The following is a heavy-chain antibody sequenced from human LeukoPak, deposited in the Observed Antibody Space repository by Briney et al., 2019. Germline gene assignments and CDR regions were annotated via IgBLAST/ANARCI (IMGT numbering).Heavy chain of an antibody. V-gene: IGHV5-51*01. CDR1: GYSFTTYW. D-gene: IGHD3-22*01. CDR2: IYPGDSDT. Sequence: NLGESLKISCKGSGYSFTTYWIGWARQMPGKGLEWMGNIYPGDSDTRYSPSFQGQVTISADKSITTAYLQWSSLRASDTAIYYCARRWYDSSGYSRHFDYWGQGTLVTVPS. CDR3: ARRWYDSSGYSRHFDY. J-gene: IGHJ4*02.